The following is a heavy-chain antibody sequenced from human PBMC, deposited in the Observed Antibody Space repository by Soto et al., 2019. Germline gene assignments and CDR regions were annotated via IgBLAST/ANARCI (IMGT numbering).Heavy chain of an antibody. V-gene: IGHV1-3*01. CDR2: INAGNGNT. CDR3: ARGYSSGWSFNDY. CDR1: GYTFTSYA. D-gene: IGHD6-19*01. Sequence: QVQLVQSEAEVKKPGASVKVSCKASGYTFTSYAMHWVRQAPGQRLEWMGWINAGNGNTKYSQKFQGRVTITRDTSASTAYMELSSLRSEDTAVYYCARGYSSGWSFNDYWGQGTLVTVSS. J-gene: IGHJ4*02.